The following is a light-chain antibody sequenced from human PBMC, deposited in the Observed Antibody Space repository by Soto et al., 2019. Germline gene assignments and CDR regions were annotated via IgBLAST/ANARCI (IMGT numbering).Light chain of an antibody. V-gene: IGKV3-11*01. CDR1: QSVSSY. Sequence: EIVLTQSPATLSLSPGERVTLSCRASQSVSSYLAWYQQKPGQAPRLLIYDASNRATGIPARFSGSGSGTDFTLTISSLEPEDFAVYFCQQYGSSPPVTFGPGTKVDIK. J-gene: IGKJ3*01. CDR3: QQYGSSPPVT. CDR2: DAS.